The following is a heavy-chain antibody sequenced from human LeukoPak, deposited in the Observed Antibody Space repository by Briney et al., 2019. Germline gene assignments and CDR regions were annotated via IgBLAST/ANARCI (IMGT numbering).Heavy chain of an antibody. Sequence: GASVKVSCKASGYTFTGYYMHWVRQAPGQGLEWMGWINPNSGGTNYAQKFQGRVTMTRDTSISTAYMELSRLRSDDTAVYYCARLGLSATVTMGAKTDLNYWGQGTLVTVSS. CDR3: ARLGLSATVTMGAKTDLNY. CDR2: INPNSGGT. V-gene: IGHV1-2*02. CDR1: GYTFTGYY. D-gene: IGHD4-17*01. J-gene: IGHJ4*02.